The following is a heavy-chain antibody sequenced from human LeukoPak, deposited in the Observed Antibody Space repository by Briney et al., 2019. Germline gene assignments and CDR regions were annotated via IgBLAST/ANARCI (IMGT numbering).Heavy chain of an antibody. V-gene: IGHV1-69*04. CDR3: ARDLDSSPSDY. Sequence: SVKVSCEASGGTFGSYAISWVRQAPGQGLEWMGRIIPILGIANYAQKFQGRVTITADKSTSTAYMELSSLRSEGTAGYYCARDLDSSPSDYWGQGTLVTVSS. D-gene: IGHD6-6*01. CDR2: IIPILGIA. CDR1: GGTFGSYA. J-gene: IGHJ4*02.